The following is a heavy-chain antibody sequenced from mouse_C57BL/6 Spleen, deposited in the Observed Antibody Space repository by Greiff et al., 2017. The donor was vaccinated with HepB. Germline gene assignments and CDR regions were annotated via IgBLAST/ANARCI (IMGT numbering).Heavy chain of an antibody. CDR3: ARGSGYNYAMDY. CDR1: GYTFTSYW. D-gene: IGHD3-2*02. V-gene: IGHV1-69*01. J-gene: IGHJ4*01. Sequence: QVQLKESGAELVMPGASVKLSCKASGYTFTSYWMHWVKQRPGQGLEWIGEIDPSDSYTNYNQKFKGKSTLTVDKSSSTAYMQLSSLTSEDSAVYYCARGSGYNYAMDYWGQGTSVTVSS. CDR2: IDPSDSYT.